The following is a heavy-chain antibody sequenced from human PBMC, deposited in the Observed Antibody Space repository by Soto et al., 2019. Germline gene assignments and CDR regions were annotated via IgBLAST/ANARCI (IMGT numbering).Heavy chain of an antibody. CDR2: IKQDGTEK. Sequence: GGSLRLSCAASGFTFSNYWMSWGLQAPGKGLEWVANIKQDGTEKNYVDSVRGRFTISRDNAKNSLDLQMNSLTAEDTAVYYCASVAIWGQGTLVTVSS. D-gene: IGHD5-12*01. J-gene: IGHJ4*02. CDR1: GFTFSNYW. CDR3: ASVAI. V-gene: IGHV3-7*01.